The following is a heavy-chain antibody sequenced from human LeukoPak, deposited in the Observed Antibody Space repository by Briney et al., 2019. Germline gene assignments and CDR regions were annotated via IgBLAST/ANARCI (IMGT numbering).Heavy chain of an antibody. Sequence: SETLSLTCTVSGGSISRSNYYWAWIRQPPGMGLEWIGSIYYSGRTYYHPSLKSRVTISVDTSKNQFSLKLRSVTAADAAVYYCGRHSEEDGSNPKPLDYWGRGTLVTVSS. D-gene: IGHD5-24*01. CDR1: GGSISRSNYY. V-gene: IGHV4-39*01. CDR2: IYYSGRT. J-gene: IGHJ4*02. CDR3: GRHSEEDGSNPKPLDY.